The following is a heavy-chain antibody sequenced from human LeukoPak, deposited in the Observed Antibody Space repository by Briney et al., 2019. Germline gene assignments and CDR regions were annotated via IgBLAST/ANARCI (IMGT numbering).Heavy chain of an antibody. CDR3: ARQLGATSDCFDY. J-gene: IGHJ4*02. Sequence: ASVKVSCKASGGTFSSYAISWVRQAPGQGLEWMGGIIPIFGTANYAQKFQGRVTITADESTSTAYMELSSLRSEDTAVYYCARQLGATSDCFDYWGQGTLVTVSS. V-gene: IGHV1-69*13. D-gene: IGHD1-26*01. CDR2: IIPIFGTA. CDR1: GGTFSSYA.